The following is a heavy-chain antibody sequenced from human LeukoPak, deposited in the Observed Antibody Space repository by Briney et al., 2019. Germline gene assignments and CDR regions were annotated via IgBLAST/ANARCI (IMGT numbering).Heavy chain of an antibody. CDR2: INPSGGST. Sequence: ASVKVSCKASGYTFTSYYMHWVRQAPGQGLEWMGIINPSGGSTSYAQKFQGRVTITADKSTSTAYMELSSLRSEDTAVYYCAREKLSSGSHYYYYYGMDVWGQGTTVTVSS. CDR1: GYTFTSYY. CDR3: AREKLSSGSHYYYYYGMDV. D-gene: IGHD6-19*01. J-gene: IGHJ6*02. V-gene: IGHV1-46*01.